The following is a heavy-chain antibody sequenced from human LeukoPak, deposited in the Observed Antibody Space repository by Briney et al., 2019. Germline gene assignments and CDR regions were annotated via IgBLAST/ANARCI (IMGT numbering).Heavy chain of an antibody. CDR2: ISYDGSNK. D-gene: IGHD2-2*01. Sequence: PGGSLRLSCAASGFTFSSYGMHWVRQAPGKGLEWVAVISYDGSNKYYADSVKGRLTISRDNSKNTLYLQMNSLRAEDTAVYYCASGHPDIVVVPAAEAWGQGTLVTVSS. V-gene: IGHV3-30*03. CDR3: ASGHPDIVVVPAAEA. CDR1: GFTFSSYG. J-gene: IGHJ5*02.